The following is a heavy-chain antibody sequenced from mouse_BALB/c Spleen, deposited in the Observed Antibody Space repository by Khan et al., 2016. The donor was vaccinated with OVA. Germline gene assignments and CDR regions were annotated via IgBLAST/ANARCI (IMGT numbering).Heavy chain of an antibody. CDR2: LSSGGSYT. CDR3: AREVFTTVVATPFAY. V-gene: IGHV5-9-3*01. Sequence: EVELVESGGGLVKPGGSLKPSCAASGFTFRNYAMSWVRQTPEKRLEWVATLSSGGSYTYYPDSVQGRFTISRDNAKNPLYLQMSSLRSEDTAIYYCAREVFTTVVATPFAYWGQGTLGTVSA. D-gene: IGHD1-1*01. J-gene: IGHJ3*01. CDR1: GFTFRNYA.